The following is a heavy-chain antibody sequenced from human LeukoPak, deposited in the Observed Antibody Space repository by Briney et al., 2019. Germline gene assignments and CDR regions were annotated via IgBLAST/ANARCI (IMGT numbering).Heavy chain of an antibody. D-gene: IGHD2-15*01. CDR2: ISSTGSAK. J-gene: IGHJ4*02. CDR3: ARQMVVTATLDY. Sequence: GGAPRLSCAASGFTFSSYDMNWVRQAPGKGLEWISFISSTGSAKYYSDSVKGRFTISRDNAKYSLYLQLTGLRAEDTAVYYCARQMVVTATLDYWGQGTLVTVSS. V-gene: IGHV3-48*03. CDR1: GFTFSSYD.